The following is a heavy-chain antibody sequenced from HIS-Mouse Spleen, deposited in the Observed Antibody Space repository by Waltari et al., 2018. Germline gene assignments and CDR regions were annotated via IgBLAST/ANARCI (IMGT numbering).Heavy chain of an antibody. D-gene: IGHD3-3*01. CDR2: KNRNNGKT. J-gene: IGHJ4*02. Sequence: QVQLVQSGAEVKKPGASVKVSCKASGYTFTSYDINWVRQATGQGLEWMGWKNRNNGKTGYAQKFKGRVTRTRNTSISTAYMELSSLRSEDTAVYYCARVYYDFWSGYYYWGQGTLVTVSS. CDR3: ARVYYDFWSGYYY. V-gene: IGHV1-8*01. CDR1: GYTFTSYD.